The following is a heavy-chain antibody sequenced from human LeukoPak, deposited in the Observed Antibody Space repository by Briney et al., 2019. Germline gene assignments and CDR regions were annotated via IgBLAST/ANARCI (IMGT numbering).Heavy chain of an antibody. V-gene: IGHV4-39*01. CDR2: IYDSGST. CDR3: ARHPSLTYCSGGTCWFDS. CDR1: GGSFSGYY. D-gene: IGHD2-15*01. Sequence: SETLSLTCAVYGGSFSGYYWGWIRQPPGKGLEWIGSIYDSGSTWHNPSLKSRVTISADTSKNQFSLKLSSVTAADTAVYYCARHPSLTYCSGGTCWFDSWGQGTLVTVSS. J-gene: IGHJ5*01.